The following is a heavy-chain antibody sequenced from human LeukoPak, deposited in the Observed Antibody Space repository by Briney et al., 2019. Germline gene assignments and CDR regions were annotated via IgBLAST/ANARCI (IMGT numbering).Heavy chain of an antibody. J-gene: IGHJ4*01. CDR1: GYTFTNYG. CDR3: ARDRMSWLQFWDY. D-gene: IGHD5-24*01. Sequence: ASVKVSCKASGYTFTNYGISWVRQAPGQGLEWLGWISGYNGNTNYAQKLQGRVTMTTDTSTSTAYMELRSLRSDDTAVYYCARDRMSWLQFWDYWGQEPWSPSPQ. CDR2: ISGYNGNT. V-gene: IGHV1-18*01.